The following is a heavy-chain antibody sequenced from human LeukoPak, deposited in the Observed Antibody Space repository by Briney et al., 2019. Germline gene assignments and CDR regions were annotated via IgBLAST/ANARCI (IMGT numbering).Heavy chain of an antibody. J-gene: IGHJ3*02. CDR1: GFTFSSYA. CDR2: ISGSGGST. Sequence: PGGSLTLLCAASGFTFSSYAMSWVRQAPGKGLEWVSAISGSGGSTYYAASVKGRFTISRDNSKNTLYLQMNSLRAEATAVYYCAKDTVKAVAGYAFDIWGQGTMVTVSS. CDR3: AKDTVKAVAGYAFDI. V-gene: IGHV3-23*01. D-gene: IGHD6-19*01.